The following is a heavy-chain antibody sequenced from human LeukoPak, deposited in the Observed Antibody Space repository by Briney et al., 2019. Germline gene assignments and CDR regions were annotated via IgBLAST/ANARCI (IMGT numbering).Heavy chain of an antibody. Sequence: ASVKVSCTTSGYTFTAYDIHWLRQAPGQGLEWMGWMNPNSGGTKYAQTFQCRVTLTRDTSSGTVYLELSSLTSADTAVYFCARQGSNSSGWYPLDDWGQGTLVTVSS. D-gene: IGHD6-19*01. V-gene: IGHV1-2*02. J-gene: IGHJ4*02. CDR3: ARQGSNSSGWYPLDD. CDR2: MNPNSGGT. CDR1: GYTFTAYD.